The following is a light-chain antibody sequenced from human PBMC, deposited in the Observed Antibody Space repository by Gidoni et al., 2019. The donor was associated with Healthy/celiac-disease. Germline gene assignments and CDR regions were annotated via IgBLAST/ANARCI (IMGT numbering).Light chain of an antibody. CDR1: QSLVYSVGHTY. V-gene: IGKV2-30*01. CDR3: IRGTPWPRT. J-gene: IGKJ1*01. CDR2: KFS. Sequence: DVVMNQSPLSLPVTLGTPSSISCRSSQSLVYSVGHTYLNWFHRRPGQSPRRLIYKFSTLDSWLPDRFSGIGSVTDFPLKTSRVEAEYVGVYYCIRGTPWPRTFGQGTKVEIK.